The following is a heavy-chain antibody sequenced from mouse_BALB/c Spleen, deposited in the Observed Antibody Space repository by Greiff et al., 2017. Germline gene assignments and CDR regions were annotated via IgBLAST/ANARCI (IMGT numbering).Heavy chain of an antibody. Sequence: VQLQQPGAELVKPGASVKLSCKASGYTFTSYWMHWVKQRPGQGLEWIGEINPSNGRTNYNEKFKSKATLTVDKSSSTAYMQLSSLTSEDSAVYYCARSLTGTGAMDYWGQGTSVTVSS. CDR1: GYTFTSYW. D-gene: IGHD4-1*01. J-gene: IGHJ4*01. V-gene: IGHV1S81*02. CDR2: INPSNGRT. CDR3: ARSLTGTGAMDY.